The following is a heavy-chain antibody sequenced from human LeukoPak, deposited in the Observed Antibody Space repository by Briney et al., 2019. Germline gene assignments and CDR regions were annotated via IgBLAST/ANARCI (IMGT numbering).Heavy chain of an antibody. V-gene: IGHV3-21*01. CDR3: ARGSGYPRGPADY. CDR1: GFTFSSYS. CDR2: ISSSSSYI. J-gene: IGHJ4*02. Sequence: GGSLRLSCAASGFTFSSYSMNWVRQAPGKGLEWVSSISSSSSYIYYADSVKGRFTISRDNSKNTLYLQMNSLRAEDTAVYYCARGSGYPRGPADYWGQGTLVTVSS. D-gene: IGHD5-12*01.